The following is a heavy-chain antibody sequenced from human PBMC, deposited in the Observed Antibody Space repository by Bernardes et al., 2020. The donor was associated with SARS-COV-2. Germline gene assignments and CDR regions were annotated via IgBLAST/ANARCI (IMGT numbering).Heavy chain of an antibody. V-gene: IGHV4-34*01. D-gene: IGHD5-12*01. CDR1: GGSLSHYY. Sequence: ETLSLTCAVYGGSLSHYYWSWIRQTPGKGLEWIGEANPSGNTNYNPSLQNRVTVSVDTSKSQFSLKLFSVTAADTAVYYCARGDFRRRPRKWPPSERPNSPLTYFSQWGQGTLVTVSS. CDR2: ANPSGNT. CDR3: ARGDFRRRPRKWPPSERPNSPLTYFSQ. J-gene: IGHJ1*01.